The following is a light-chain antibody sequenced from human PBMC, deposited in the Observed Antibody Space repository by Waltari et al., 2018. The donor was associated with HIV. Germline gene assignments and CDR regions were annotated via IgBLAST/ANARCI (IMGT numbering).Light chain of an antibody. V-gene: IGLV1-44*01. CDR3: ATWDDSLNGRV. J-gene: IGLJ3*02. CDR1: SSNIGSNT. Sequence: QSVLTPPPSASGTPGQRVTISCSGSSSNIGSNTVNWYQQLPGTAPKLLSYSNCHPPAGVPARCSGSKSGTSASLAISGLQSEDEADYYCATWDDSLNGRVFGGGTKLTVL. CDR2: SNC.